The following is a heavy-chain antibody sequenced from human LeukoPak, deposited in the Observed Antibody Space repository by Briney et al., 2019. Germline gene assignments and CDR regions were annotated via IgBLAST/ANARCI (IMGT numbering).Heavy chain of an antibody. CDR2: TRNKANSYTT. CDR3: ARTPLYYDSSGYLPYYYYYGMDV. CDR1: GFTFSDHY. J-gene: IGHJ6*02. D-gene: IGHD3-22*01. V-gene: IGHV3-72*01. Sequence: GGSLRLSCAASGFTFSDHYMDWVRQAPGKGLEWVGRTRNKANSYTTEYAASVKGRFTISRDDSKNSLYLQMNRLKTEDTAVYYCARTPLYYDSSGYLPYYYYYGMDVWGQGTTVTVSS.